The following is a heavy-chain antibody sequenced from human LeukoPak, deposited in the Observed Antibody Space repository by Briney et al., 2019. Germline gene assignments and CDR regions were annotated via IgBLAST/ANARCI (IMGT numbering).Heavy chain of an antibody. CDR1: GFTFDDYA. CDR3: AKGGGNYDILTGYYVHFDY. J-gene: IGHJ4*02. D-gene: IGHD3-9*01. V-gene: IGHV3-9*01. CDR2: ISWNSGSI. Sequence: PGGSLRLSCAASGFTFDDYAMHWVRQAPGKGLGWVSGISWNSGSIGYADSVKGRFTISRDNAKNSLYLQMDSLRAEDTALYYCAKGGGNYDILTGYYVHFDYWGQGTLVTVSS.